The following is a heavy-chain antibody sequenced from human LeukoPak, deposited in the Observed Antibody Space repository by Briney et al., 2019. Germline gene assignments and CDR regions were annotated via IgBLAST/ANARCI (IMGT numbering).Heavy chain of an antibody. CDR3: ARARYNYYDSSGYVHYYYYYGMDV. D-gene: IGHD3-22*01. J-gene: IGHJ6*02. Sequence: PGGSLRLSCAASGFTFSNYAMGWVRQAPGEGLEWVSAISDSGRSTYYADSVKGRFTISRDNSKNTLYLQMNSLRAEDTAVYYCARARYNYYDSSGYVHYYYYYGMDVWGQGTTVTVSS. CDR1: GFTFSNYA. V-gene: IGHV3-23*01. CDR2: ISDSGRST.